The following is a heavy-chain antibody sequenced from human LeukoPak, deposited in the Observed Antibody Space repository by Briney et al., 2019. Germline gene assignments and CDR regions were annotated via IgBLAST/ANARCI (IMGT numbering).Heavy chain of an antibody. CDR3: ARHLNIGVGATSRSFYD. CDR2: VYHSGST. CDR1: GYSITSGYY. Sequence: SETLSLTCTVSGYSITSGYYWVWIRQPPGKGLEWIGSVYHSGSTYYSSSLRNRVTLSVDSSKNQFSLKVNSVTAADTAIYYCARHLNIGVGATSRSFYDWGLETLVTVSS. J-gene: IGHJ4*02. V-gene: IGHV4-38-2*02. D-gene: IGHD1-26*01.